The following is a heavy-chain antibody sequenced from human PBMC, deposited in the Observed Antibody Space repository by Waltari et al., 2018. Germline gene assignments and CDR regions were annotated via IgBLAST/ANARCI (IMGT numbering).Heavy chain of an antibody. CDR1: GGSISSYY. D-gene: IGHD6-6*01. V-gene: IGHV4-59*07. CDR3: AATWGPYSSSANWFDP. Sequence: QVQLQESGPGLVTPSDTLSLTCPVPGGSISSYYWSWIRPPPGKGLGWIGYIYYSGSTNYNPSLKSRVTISVDTSKNQFSLKLSSVTAADTAVYYCAATWGPYSSSANWFDPWGQGTLVTVSS. CDR2: IYYSGST. J-gene: IGHJ5*02.